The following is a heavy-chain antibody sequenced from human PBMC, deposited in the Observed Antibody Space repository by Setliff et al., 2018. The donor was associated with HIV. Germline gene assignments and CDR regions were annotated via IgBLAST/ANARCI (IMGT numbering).Heavy chain of an antibody. D-gene: IGHD5-12*01. J-gene: IGHJ4*02. CDR3: ARSEGQWLRPEGALCDY. Sequence: GASVKVSCKASGHSFTTYFLHWVRQAPGQGLKWMGMINPSGGNTNYAQKVQGRVTMTTDTSTSTAYMELRSLRSDDTAVYYCARSEGQWLRPEGALCDYWGQGTLVTVSS. V-gene: IGHV1-46*01. CDR1: GHSFTTYF. CDR2: INPSGGNT.